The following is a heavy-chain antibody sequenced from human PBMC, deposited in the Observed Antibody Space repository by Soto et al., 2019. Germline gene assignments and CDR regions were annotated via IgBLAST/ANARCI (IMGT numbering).Heavy chain of an antibody. Sequence: QVQLVESGGGVVQPGRSLTLSCAASGFTFSSNGMHWVRQAPGKGLEWVAAISSDGNDKYYGDSVKGRFTISRDNSKNTLYLQMNSLRTEDTAVYYCAKGTHMDRQYFDYWGQGILVTVSS. CDR2: ISSDGNDK. V-gene: IGHV3-30*18. D-gene: IGHD2-2*03. J-gene: IGHJ4*02. CDR3: AKGTHMDRQYFDY. CDR1: GFTFSSNG.